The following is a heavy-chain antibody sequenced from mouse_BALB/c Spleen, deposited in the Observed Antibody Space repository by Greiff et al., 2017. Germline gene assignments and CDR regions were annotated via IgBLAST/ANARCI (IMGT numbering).Heavy chain of an antibody. CDR1: GFNIKDYY. CDR2: IDPENGDT. J-gene: IGHJ3*01. V-gene: IGHV14-4*02. CDR3: NEGVRRKGFAY. D-gene: IGHD2-14*01. Sequence: EVQLQQSGAELVRSGASVKLSCTASGFNIKDYYMHWVKQRPEQGLEWIGWIDPENGDTEYAPKFQGKATMTADTSSNTAYLQLSSLTSEDTAVYYCNEGVRRKGFAYWGQGTLVTVSA.